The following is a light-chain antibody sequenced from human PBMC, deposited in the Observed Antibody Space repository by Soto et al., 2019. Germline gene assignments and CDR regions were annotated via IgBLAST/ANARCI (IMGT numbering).Light chain of an antibody. V-gene: IGLV2-14*01. CDR2: DVS. CDR1: SSDVGGYNY. Sequence: QSALTQPASVSGSPGQSITISCTGTSSDVGGYNYVSWYQQHPGKAPKLMIYDVSNRPSGVSNRFSGSKSGNTASLTISGLQADDEADYYCSSYTSSSPLEVFGTGTKLTVL. J-gene: IGLJ1*01. CDR3: SSYTSSSPLEV.